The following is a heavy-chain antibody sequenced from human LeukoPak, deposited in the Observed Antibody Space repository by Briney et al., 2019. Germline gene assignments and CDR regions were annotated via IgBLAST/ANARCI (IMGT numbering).Heavy chain of an antibody. CDR1: GFSVSSRA. D-gene: IGHD5-12*01. V-gene: IGHV3-23*01. Sequence: GGSLRLSCAATGFSVSSRAMSWVRQAPGKGLEWLASITNNGGKTYYAASVKGRFTISRDEYQNTVSLAMSNLRVEDTAVYYCAKDHPSDGWLTFEYWGQGVRVTVSS. CDR2: ITNNGGKT. CDR3: AKDHPSDGWLTFEY. J-gene: IGHJ4*02.